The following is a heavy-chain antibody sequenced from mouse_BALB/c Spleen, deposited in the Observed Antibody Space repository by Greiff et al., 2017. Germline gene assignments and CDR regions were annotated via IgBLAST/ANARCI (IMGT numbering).Heavy chain of an antibody. CDR1: GFTFSSYG. CDR3: ARHVGSSYYAMDY. J-gene: IGHJ4*01. Sequence: EVKVVESGGDLVKPGGSLKLSCAASGFTFSSYGMSWVRQTPDKRLEWVATISSGGSYTYYPDSVKGRFTISRDNAKNTLYLQMSSLKSEDTAMYYCARHVGSSYYAMDYWGQGTSVTVSS. V-gene: IGHV5-6*01. D-gene: IGHD1-1*01. CDR2: ISSGGSYT.